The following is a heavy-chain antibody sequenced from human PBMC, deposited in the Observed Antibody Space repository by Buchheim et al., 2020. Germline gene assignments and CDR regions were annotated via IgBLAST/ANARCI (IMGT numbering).Heavy chain of an antibody. J-gene: IGHJ4*02. CDR1: GFTLNSYW. V-gene: IGHV3-74*01. D-gene: IGHD3-10*02. Sequence: EVQLVESGGGLVQPGGSLRLSCAASGFTLNSYWMHWVRQVPGKGLVWVSRMNEDGSTTDYADSGKGRFTISRDNAKNRPYLEMNSLRAEDTAVYYCVKDMFGNLDYWGQGTL. CDR3: VKDMFGNLDY. CDR2: MNEDGSTT.